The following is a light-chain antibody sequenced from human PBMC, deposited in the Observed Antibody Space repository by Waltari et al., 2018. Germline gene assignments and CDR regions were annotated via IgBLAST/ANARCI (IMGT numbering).Light chain of an antibody. CDR1: QSISIF. CDR2: GAS. V-gene: IGKV1-39*01. Sequence: DIQMTQSPSSLSASVGDRVTITCRASQSISIFLNWYQQQPGKAPKLLIYGASNLQSGVPSRFSGRGSGTDFTLTISSLRPEDFATYYCQQSYSTPFTFGPGTKVDIK. CDR3: QQSYSTPFT. J-gene: IGKJ3*01.